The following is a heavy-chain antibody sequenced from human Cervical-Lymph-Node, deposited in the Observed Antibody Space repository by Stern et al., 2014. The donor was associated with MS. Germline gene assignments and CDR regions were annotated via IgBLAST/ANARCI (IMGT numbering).Heavy chain of an antibody. J-gene: IGHJ4*02. D-gene: IGHD5-24*01. Sequence: VQLVQSGGGLVQPGGSLRLSCTASGFTFTNYAMSWVRQPPGKGLEWVSVISGGGGSTFYADYVKGRFTISGDHSKTHLYLEMDSLRAEDTAVYYCAKHRAGYKTDNDYWGQGTLVTVSS. CDR2: ISGGGGST. CDR1: GFTFTNYA. CDR3: AKHRAGYKTDNDY. V-gene: IGHV3-23*04.